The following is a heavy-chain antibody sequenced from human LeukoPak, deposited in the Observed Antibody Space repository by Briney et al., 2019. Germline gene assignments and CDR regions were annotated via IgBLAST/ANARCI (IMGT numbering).Heavy chain of an antibody. D-gene: IGHD3-10*01. Sequence: SETLSLTCAVYGGSFSGYYWSWIRQPPGKGLEWIGEINHSGSTNYNPSLKSRVTISVDTSKNQFSLKLSSVTAADTAAYYCARLASTMVRGLWGRGTLVTVSS. J-gene: IGHJ2*01. CDR3: ARLASTMVRGL. CDR2: INHSGST. V-gene: IGHV4-34*01. CDR1: GGSFSGYY.